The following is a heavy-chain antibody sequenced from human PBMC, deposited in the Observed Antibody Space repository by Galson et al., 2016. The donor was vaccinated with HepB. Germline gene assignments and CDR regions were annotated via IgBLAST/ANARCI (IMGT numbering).Heavy chain of an antibody. CDR2: IYYSGNT. V-gene: IGHV4-59*01. J-gene: IGHJ4*02. CDR1: GGSISSYY. CDR3: AREYCSGGSCYGLCDY. D-gene: IGHD2-15*01. Sequence: SETLSLTCTVSGGSISSYYWSWIRQPPGKGLEWIGYIYYSGNTNYNPSLKSRVTISIDTSKNQFSLKLSSVSAADTAVYYCAREYCSGGSCYGLCDYWGQGALVTVSS.